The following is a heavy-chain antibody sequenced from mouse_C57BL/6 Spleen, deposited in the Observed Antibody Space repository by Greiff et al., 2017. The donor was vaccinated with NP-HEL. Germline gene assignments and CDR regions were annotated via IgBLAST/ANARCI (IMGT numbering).Heavy chain of an antibody. CDR2: IYPRSGNT. D-gene: IGHD1-1*01. J-gene: IGHJ2*01. CDR1: GYTFTSYG. CDR3: ARERPPITTVVAEFDY. Sequence: QVHVKQSGAELARPGASVKLSCKASGYTFTSYGISWVKQRTGQGLEWIGEIYPRSGNTYYNEKFKGKATLTADKSSSTAYMELRSLTSEDSAVYFCARERPPITTVVAEFDYWGQGTTLTVSS. V-gene: IGHV1-81*01.